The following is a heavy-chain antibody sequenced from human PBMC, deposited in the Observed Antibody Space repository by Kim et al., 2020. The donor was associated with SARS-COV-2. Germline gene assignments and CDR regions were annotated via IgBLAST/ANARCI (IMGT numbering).Heavy chain of an antibody. V-gene: IGHV3-23*01. CDR1: GFTFYNYA. J-gene: IGHJ2*01. CDR3: AKARYLNWYFDL. D-gene: IGHD2-15*01. CDR2: ISGSDGTT. Sequence: GGSLRLSCAASGFTFYNYAMGWFHQAPGKGLEWVSVISGSDGTTYYADSVKGRFTISRDNSKNTFYLQMNSLRAEDTAVYYCAKARYLNWYFDLWGRGTLVTVSS.